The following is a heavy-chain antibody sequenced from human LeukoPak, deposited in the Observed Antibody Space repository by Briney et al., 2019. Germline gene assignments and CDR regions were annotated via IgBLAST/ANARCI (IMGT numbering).Heavy chain of an antibody. CDR2: IDYSGIT. J-gene: IGHJ5*02. CDR1: GYSISNFYY. D-gene: IGHD6-6*01. Sequence: SETLSLTCTVSGYSISNFYYWGWIRQPPGKGLEWIASIDYSGITYYHPSLKSRVTTSVDTSKNQFSLMLTSMTAADTAVYYCARDRGGAARWGGWFDPWGQGTLVTVSS. V-gene: IGHV4-38-2*02. CDR3: ARDRGGAARWGGWFDP.